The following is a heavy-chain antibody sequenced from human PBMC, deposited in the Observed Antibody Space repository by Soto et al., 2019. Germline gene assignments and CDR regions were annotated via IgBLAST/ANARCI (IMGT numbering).Heavy chain of an antibody. CDR3: ARDPRAAAVFDYGMDV. D-gene: IGHD6-13*01. CDR1: GYTFSNYA. Sequence: QVQLVQSGADVKKPGASVKVSGKASGYTFSNYALYWVRQAPGQRLEWMGWINAGNGDTKYSQKFQGRVTITTDTSASTAYMELSSLRSEDTAIYYCARDPRAAAVFDYGMDVWGQGTTVTVSS. V-gene: IGHV1-3*01. CDR2: INAGNGDT. J-gene: IGHJ6*02.